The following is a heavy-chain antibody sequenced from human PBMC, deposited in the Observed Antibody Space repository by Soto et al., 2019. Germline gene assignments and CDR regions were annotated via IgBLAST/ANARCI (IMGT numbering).Heavy chain of an antibody. CDR2: INAGNGNT. Sequence: LVKLSCKAAGYTFTSDVGHWVRQTPRQRLEWMGWINAGNGNTKYSQKNQGRVTITRDTSASTAYMELSNLRSEDTAVYYCARDHRPPYCSGGSCYYYYGMDVWGQGTTVTVSS. D-gene: IGHD2-15*01. J-gene: IGHJ6*02. CDR3: ARDHRPPYCSGGSCYYYYGMDV. V-gene: IGHV1-3*01. CDR1: GYTFTSDV.